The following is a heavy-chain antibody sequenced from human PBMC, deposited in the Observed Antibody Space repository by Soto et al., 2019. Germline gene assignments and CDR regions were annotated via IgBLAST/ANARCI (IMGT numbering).Heavy chain of an antibody. D-gene: IGHD2-21*01. J-gene: IGHJ4*02. CDR1: GGSFSNSG. CDR3: AKDRAGDMSL. V-gene: IGHV1-69*05. Sequence: QVQLVQPGAEVTKPGSSVRVSCNASGGSFSNSGISWMRQAPGQGLQWIGGIIPLFGKSDYRQEFQGRVTLTTDESKTTAYMELSSLRSEDSATYYCAKDRAGDMSLWGQGTLVTVSS. CDR2: IIPLFGKS.